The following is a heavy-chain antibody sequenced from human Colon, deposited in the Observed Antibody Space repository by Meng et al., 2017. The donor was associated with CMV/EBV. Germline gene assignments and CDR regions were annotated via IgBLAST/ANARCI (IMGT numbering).Heavy chain of an antibody. CDR2: LSYNGRT. CDR1: GDSLSTPDLY. CDR3: ARGGQIARDHFAV. J-gene: IGHJ4*02. V-gene: IGHV4-39*07. Sequence: SETLSLTCSVSGDSLSTPDLYWGWIRQPPGKGLEWIGSLSYNGRTYFHPSLKSKVTISVDTSKTQFSLRLTSVAAADTAVYYCARGGQIARDHFAVWGQGMLVTVSS. D-gene: IGHD2-21*01.